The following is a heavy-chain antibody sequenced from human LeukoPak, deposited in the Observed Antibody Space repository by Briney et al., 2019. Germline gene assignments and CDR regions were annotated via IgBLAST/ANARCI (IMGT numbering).Heavy chain of an antibody. CDR3: ARVGQLFRYYYMDV. Sequence: PSETLSLTCTVSGGSISSSSYYWGWIRQPPGKGLEWIGSIYYSGSTYYNPSLKSRVTISVDTSKNQFSLKLSSVTAADTAVYYCARVGQLFRYYYMDVWGKGTTVTISS. V-gene: IGHV4-39*07. CDR1: GGSISSSSYY. J-gene: IGHJ6*03. CDR2: IYYSGST. D-gene: IGHD6-6*01.